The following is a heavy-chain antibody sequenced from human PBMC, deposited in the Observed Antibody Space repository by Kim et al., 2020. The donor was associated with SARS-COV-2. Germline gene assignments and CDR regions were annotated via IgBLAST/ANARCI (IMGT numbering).Heavy chain of an antibody. J-gene: IGHJ6*02. V-gene: IGHV1-24*01. CDR3: ATGIAASGYYYYYGMDV. CDR1: GYTLTELS. Sequence: ASVKVSCKVSGYTLTELSMHWVRQAPGKGLEWMGGFDPEDGATIYAQKFQGRVTMTEDTSTDTAYMELGSLRSEDTAVYYCATGIAASGYYYYYGMDVWGQGTTVTVSS. D-gene: IGHD6-13*01. CDR2: FDPEDGAT.